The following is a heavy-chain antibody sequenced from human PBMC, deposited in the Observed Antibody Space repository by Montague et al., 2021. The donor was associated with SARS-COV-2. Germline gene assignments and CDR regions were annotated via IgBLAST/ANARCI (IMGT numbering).Heavy chain of an antibody. CDR2: IHNGGTT. CDR1: GGSLSSGLFY. J-gene: IGHJ4*02. Sequence: SETLSLTCTVSGGSLSSGLFYWGWIRQPPGKGLEWIGSIHNGGTTTNNPSLKSRVTLSADSSKNQFSLRLDSMTAADTAVYYCARHLAYCAGDCYPDYFDYWGLGTLGTVSS. D-gene: IGHD2-21*01. CDR3: ARHLAYCAGDCYPDYFDY. V-gene: IGHV4-39*01.